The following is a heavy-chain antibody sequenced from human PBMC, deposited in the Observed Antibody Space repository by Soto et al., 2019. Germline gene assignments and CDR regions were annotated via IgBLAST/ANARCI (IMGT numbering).Heavy chain of an antibody. CDR2: IWRDGSNE. CDR1: GVTFSSYG. D-gene: IGHD3-9*01. J-gene: IGHJ4*01. CDR3: ARGCGSLMFWALDY. V-gene: IGHV3-33*01. Sequence: GGSLRLSCAASGVTFSSYGMHWVRQAPGKGLEWVAVIWRDGSNENYAESVRGRFTISRDNSKNTLYLQMNSLRLEDTAVYYCARGCGSLMFWALDYLGQGALVTVSS.